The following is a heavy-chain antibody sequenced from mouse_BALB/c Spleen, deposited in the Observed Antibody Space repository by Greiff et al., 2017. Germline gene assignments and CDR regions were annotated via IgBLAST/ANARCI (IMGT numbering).Heavy chain of an antibody. Sequence: EVQLVESGGGLVQPGGSRKLSCAASGFTFSSFGMHWVRQAPEKGLEWVAYISSGSSTIYYADTVKGRFTISRDNPKNTLFLQMTSLRSEDTAMYYCARWPDYWGQGTTLTVSS. CDR2: ISSGSSTI. CDR1: GFTFSSFG. CDR3: ARWPDY. V-gene: IGHV5-17*02. J-gene: IGHJ2*01.